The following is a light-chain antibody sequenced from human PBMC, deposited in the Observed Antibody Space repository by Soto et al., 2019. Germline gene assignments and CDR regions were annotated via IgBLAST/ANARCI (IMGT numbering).Light chain of an antibody. CDR1: SSNIGSNY. J-gene: IGLJ3*02. CDR2: SNN. Sequence: QAVVTQPPSASGTPGQRVTISCSGSSSNIGSNYVYWYQQLPGTAPKLLIYSNNQRPSGVPDRFSGSKSGTSASLAISGLRSEDEADYYCAAWDDSLRGVFGGGTKVTVL. CDR3: AAWDDSLRGV. V-gene: IGLV1-47*02.